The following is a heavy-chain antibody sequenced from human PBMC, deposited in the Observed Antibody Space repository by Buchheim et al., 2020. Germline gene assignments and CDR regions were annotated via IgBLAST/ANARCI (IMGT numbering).Heavy chain of an antibody. CDR1: GGSISSSSYY. CDR2: IYYSGST. V-gene: IGHV4-39*07. Sequence: QLQLQESGPGLVKPSETLSLTRTVSGGSISSSSYYWGWIRQPPGKGLEWIGGIYYSGSTYYNPSLKSRVTISVDTSKNQFSLKLSSVTAADTAVYYCARDGQYYDFWSGYYRGYNWFDPWGQGTL. J-gene: IGHJ5*02. CDR3: ARDGQYYDFWSGYYRGYNWFDP. D-gene: IGHD3-3*01.